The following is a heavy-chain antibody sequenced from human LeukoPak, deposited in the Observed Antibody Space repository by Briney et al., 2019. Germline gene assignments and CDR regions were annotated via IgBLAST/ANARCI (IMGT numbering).Heavy chain of an antibody. CDR1: GFTFSNYG. CDR3: AKGHLTGDY. CDR2: ISYDGSNK. J-gene: IGHJ4*02. D-gene: IGHD7-27*01. Sequence: GGPLRLSCAASGFTFSNYGMHWVRQAPGKGLEWVALISYDGSNKYYPDSVKGRFTISRDNSKNTLYLQMNSLRTEDTAVYYCAKGHLTGDYWGQGTLVTVSS. V-gene: IGHV3-30*18.